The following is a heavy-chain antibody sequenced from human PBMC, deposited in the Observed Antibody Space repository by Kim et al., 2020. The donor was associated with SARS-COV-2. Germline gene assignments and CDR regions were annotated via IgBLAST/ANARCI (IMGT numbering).Heavy chain of an antibody. Sequence: AASVKGRFTISRDDSRTTLYLQMDRLRAEDTALYYCGSQGGGGWYPPAYWGQGTLVTVSS. D-gene: IGHD6-19*01. CDR3: GSQGGGGWYPPAY. V-gene: IGHV3-23*03. J-gene: IGHJ4*02.